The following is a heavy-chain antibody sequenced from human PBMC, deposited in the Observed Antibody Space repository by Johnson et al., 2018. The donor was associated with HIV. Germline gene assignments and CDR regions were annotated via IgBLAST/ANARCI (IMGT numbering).Heavy chain of an antibody. CDR3: ARDRSENAFDI. V-gene: IGHV3-66*01. CDR1: GFTVSSNY. J-gene: IGHJ3*02. CDR2: IYSGGNT. Sequence: VLLLESGGGLVQPGGSLRLSCAASGFTVSSNYMSWVRQAPGKGLEWVSVIYSGGNTYYADSVKGRFTISRDNSKNTLYLQMNSLRAEDTAVYYCARDRSENAFDIWGQGTMVTVSS.